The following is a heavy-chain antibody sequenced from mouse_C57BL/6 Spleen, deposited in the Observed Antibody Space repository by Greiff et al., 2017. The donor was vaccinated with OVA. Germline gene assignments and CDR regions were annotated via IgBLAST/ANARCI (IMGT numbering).Heavy chain of an antibody. CDR1: GFTFSSYG. CDR2: ISSGGSYT. D-gene: IGHD1-1*01. Sequence: EVKLVESGGDLVKPGGSLKLSCAASGFTFSSYGMSWVRQTPDKRLEWVATISSGGSYTYYPDSVKGRFTSSRDNAKNTLYLQMSSLKSEDTAMYYCARHRPGSFFDYWGQGTTLTVSS. V-gene: IGHV5-6*02. J-gene: IGHJ2*01. CDR3: ARHRPGSFFDY.